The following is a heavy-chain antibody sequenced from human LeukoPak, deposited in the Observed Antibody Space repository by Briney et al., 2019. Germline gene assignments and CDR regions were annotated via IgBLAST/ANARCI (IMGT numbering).Heavy chain of an antibody. CDR2: INSDGSSA. D-gene: IGHD1-1*01. V-gene: IGHV3-74*01. CDR3: ARPVTGTYAPLEY. Sequence: PGGSLRLSCAASGFTFSNYWMHWVRQAPGKGLVYVSRINSDGSSANYADSVQGRFTISRDNAKNTLYLEMNSLRADDTAVYYCARPVTGTYAPLEYWGQGTLSPSPQ. J-gene: IGHJ4*02. CDR1: GFTFSNYW.